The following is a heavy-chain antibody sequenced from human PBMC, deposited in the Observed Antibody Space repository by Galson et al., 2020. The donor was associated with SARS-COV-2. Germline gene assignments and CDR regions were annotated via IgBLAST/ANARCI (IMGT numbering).Heavy chain of an antibody. D-gene: IGHD6-19*01. CDR1: GYTFTSYY. J-gene: IGHJ4*02. Sequence: ASVKVSCKASGYTFTSYYMHWVRQAPGQGLEWIGIINPSGGRTSYAQKFQGRVTMTRDTSTSTVFMELSSLRSEDTAVYYCARVRTDSSGWYSVVDYWGQGTLVTVSS. CDR3: ARVRTDSSGWYSVVDY. CDR2: INPSGGRT. V-gene: IGHV1-46*01.